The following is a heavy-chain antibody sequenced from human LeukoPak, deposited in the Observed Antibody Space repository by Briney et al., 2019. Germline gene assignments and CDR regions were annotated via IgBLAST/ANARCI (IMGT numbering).Heavy chain of an antibody. Sequence: GGSLRLSCAASGFTFSSYSMNWVRQAPGKGLGWVSYISSSGSAIYYADSVKGRFTISRDNAKNSLYLQMNSLRAEDTAVYYCARDYGYWAGAFDIWGQGTMVTVSS. CDR1: GFTFSSYS. D-gene: IGHD2-2*03. V-gene: IGHV3-48*04. CDR2: ISSSGSAI. CDR3: ARDYGYWAGAFDI. J-gene: IGHJ3*02.